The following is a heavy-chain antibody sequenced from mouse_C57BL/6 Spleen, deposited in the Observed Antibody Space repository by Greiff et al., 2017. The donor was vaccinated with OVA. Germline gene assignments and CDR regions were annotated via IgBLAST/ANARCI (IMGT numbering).Heavy chain of an antibody. CDR3: ARSGRFDY. CDR1: GYAFSSSW. Sequence: VQLQQSGPELVKPGASVKISCKASGYAFSSSWMNWVKQRPGKGLEWIGRIYPGDGDTNYNGKFKGKATLTADKSSITAYMQLSSLTSEDSAVYFCARSGRFDYWGQGTTLTVSS. D-gene: IGHD3-1*01. CDR2: IYPGDGDT. J-gene: IGHJ2*01. V-gene: IGHV1-82*01.